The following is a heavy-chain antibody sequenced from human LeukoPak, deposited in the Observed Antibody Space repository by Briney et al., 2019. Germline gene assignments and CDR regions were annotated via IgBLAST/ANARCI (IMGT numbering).Heavy chain of an antibody. D-gene: IGHD6-13*01. CDR1: GGSISSGAYY. CDR2: IYYSGNT. V-gene: IGHV4-39*07. Sequence: SETLSLTCTVSGGSISSGAYYWGWIRQPLGKGLEWIGSIYYSGNTYYSPSLKSRVTMSIDTSRSQFSLRLSSVTAADTAVYYCAAENIAAAGTVGWFDSWGQGTLVAVSS. CDR3: AAENIAAAGTVGWFDS. J-gene: IGHJ5*01.